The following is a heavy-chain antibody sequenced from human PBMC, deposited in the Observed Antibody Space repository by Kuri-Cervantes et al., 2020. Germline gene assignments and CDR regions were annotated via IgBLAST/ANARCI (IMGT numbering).Heavy chain of an antibody. CDR3: ARPDYTVTYFDY. J-gene: IGHJ4*02. CDR1: GFTYTTYT. D-gene: IGHD4-11*01. V-gene: IGHV3-53*01. CDR2: IYSGGST. Sequence: GESLKISCAASGFTYTTYTMDWVRQAPGKGLEWVSVIYSGGSTYYADSVKGRFTISRDNSKNTLYLQMNSLKASDTAMYYCARPDYTVTYFDYWGQGTLVTVSS.